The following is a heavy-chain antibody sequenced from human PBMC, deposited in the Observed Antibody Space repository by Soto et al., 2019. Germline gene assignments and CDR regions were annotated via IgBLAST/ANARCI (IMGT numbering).Heavy chain of an antibody. CDR2: ISDDGSNK. J-gene: IGHJ5*02. D-gene: IGHD2-15*01. CDR1: GFTFSSYA. V-gene: IGHV3-30-3*01. CDR3: VRGGGGGLFDP. Sequence: GGSLRLSCAASGFTFSSYAMHWVRQAPGKGLEWVAVISDDGSNKYYADSVKDRFTISRDTSKNTLYMQMMSLTAEDTAIYYCVRGGGGGLFDPWGQGTMVTVSS.